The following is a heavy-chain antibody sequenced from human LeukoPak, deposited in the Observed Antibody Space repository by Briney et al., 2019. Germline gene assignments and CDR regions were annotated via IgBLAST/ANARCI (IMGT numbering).Heavy chain of an antibody. V-gene: IGHV3-53*01. Sequence: PGGSLRLSCAASGFTVSSNYMSWVRQAPGKGLEGVSVIYSGGSTYYADSVKGRFTISRDNSKNTLYLQMNSLRAEDTAVYYCARLSAGSSGAYWGQGTLVTVSS. D-gene: IGHD6-6*01. CDR2: IYSGGST. CDR3: ARLSAGSSGAY. CDR1: GFTVSSNY. J-gene: IGHJ4*02.